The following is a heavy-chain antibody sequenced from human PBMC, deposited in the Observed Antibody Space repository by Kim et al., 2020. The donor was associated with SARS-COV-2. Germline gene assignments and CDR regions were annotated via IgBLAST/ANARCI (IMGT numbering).Heavy chain of an antibody. V-gene: IGHV3-11*05. D-gene: IGHD3-22*01. J-gene: IGHJ3*02. CDR3: ARDREYYYDSSGYDAFDI. Sequence: KGRFTISRDNAKNSLYLQMNSLRAEDTAVYYCARDREYYYDSSGYDAFDIWGQGTMVTVSS.